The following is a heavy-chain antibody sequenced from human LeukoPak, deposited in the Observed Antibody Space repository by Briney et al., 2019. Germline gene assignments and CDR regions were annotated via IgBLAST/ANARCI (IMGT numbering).Heavy chain of an antibody. V-gene: IGHV3-23*01. CDR3: ARDHRVAAAFDY. D-gene: IGHD2-2*01. J-gene: IGHJ4*02. CDR1: GFTFTSYA. CDR2: ISANGGST. Sequence: PGGSLRLSCAASGFTFTSYAMSWVRQAPGKGLEWVSSISANGGSTYYADSVKGRLTISRADSKSTVYLQMNSLRAEDTALYYCARDHRVAAAFDYWGQGAPVTVSS.